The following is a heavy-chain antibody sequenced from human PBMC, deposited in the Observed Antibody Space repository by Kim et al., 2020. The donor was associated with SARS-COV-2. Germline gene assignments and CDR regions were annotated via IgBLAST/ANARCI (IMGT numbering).Heavy chain of an antibody. Sequence: SETLSLTCTVSGGSISSSSYYWGWIRQPPGKGLEWIGSIYYSGSTYYNPSLKSRVTISVDTSKNQFSLKLSSVTAADTAVYYCARSVSLGARHFDYWGQGTLVTVSS. J-gene: IGHJ4*02. V-gene: IGHV4-39*01. D-gene: IGHD1-26*01. CDR1: GGSISSSSYY. CDR2: IYYSGST. CDR3: ARSVSLGARHFDY.